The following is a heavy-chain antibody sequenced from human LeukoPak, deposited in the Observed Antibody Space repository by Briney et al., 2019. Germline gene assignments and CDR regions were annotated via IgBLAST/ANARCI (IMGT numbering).Heavy chain of an antibody. V-gene: IGHV1-18*01. CDR3: ARDSPRGSSSWYEVPHFDY. CDR1: GYTFTSYG. CDR2: ISACNGNT. J-gene: IGHJ4*02. D-gene: IGHD6-13*01. Sequence: ASVKVSCKASGYTFTSYGISWVRQAPGQGLEWMGWISACNGNTNYAQKLQGRVTMTTDTSTSTAYMELRSLRSDDTAVYYCARDSPRGSSSWYEVPHFDYWGQGTLVTVSS.